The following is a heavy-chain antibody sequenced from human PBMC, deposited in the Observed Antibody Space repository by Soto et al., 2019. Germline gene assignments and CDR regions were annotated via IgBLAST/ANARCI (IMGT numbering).Heavy chain of an antibody. Sequence: QVQLQESGPGLVKPSGTLTLTCAVSGGSISSSNWWSWVRQPPGKGLEWIGEIYHSGSTNYNPSLKSRVTISVDKSKNQFSLKLSSVTAADTAVYYCASTFGAAESGPDAFDIWGQGTMVTVSS. D-gene: IGHD6-13*01. V-gene: IGHV4-4*02. J-gene: IGHJ3*02. CDR3: ASTFGAAESGPDAFDI. CDR2: IYHSGST. CDR1: GGSISSSNW.